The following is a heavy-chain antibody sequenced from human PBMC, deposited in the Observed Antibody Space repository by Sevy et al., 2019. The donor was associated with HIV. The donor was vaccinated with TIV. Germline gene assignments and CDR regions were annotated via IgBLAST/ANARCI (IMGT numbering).Heavy chain of an antibody. Sequence: GGSLRLSCAASGFTFSSYAMHWVRQAPGKGLEWVAVISYDGSNKYYADSVKGRFTISRDNAKNSLYLQMNSLRAEDTAVYYCARGPSGSYCSADYWGQGTLVTVSS. CDR3: ARGPSGSYCSADY. J-gene: IGHJ4*02. V-gene: IGHV3-30-3*01. CDR1: GFTFSSYA. CDR2: ISYDGSNK. D-gene: IGHD3-10*01.